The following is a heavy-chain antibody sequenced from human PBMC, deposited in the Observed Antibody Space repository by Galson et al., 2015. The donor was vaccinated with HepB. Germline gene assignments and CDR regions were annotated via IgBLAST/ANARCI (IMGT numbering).Heavy chain of an antibody. CDR2: ISAYNGNT. CDR1: GYTFTSYG. CDR3: ARSDTILGYYYYMDV. Sequence: SVKVSCKASGYTFTSYGISWVRQAPGQGLEWMGWISAYNGNTNYAQKLQGRVTMTTDTSTSTAYMELRSLRSDDTAVYYCARSDTILGYYYYMDVWGKGTTVTVSS. D-gene: IGHD3-3*01. V-gene: IGHV1-18*01. J-gene: IGHJ6*03.